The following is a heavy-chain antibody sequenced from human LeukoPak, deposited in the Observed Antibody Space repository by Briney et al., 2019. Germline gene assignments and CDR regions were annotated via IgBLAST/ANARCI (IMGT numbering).Heavy chain of an antibody. Sequence: SETLSLTCAVSGGSISSGAYYWGWIRQPPGKGLEWIGSIYFSGSFYYNPSLKSRVTISVDTSKNQFSLKLSSVTAADTAVYYCARGRSSMVRGYYYYYMDVWGKGTTVTVSS. D-gene: IGHD3-10*01. CDR2: IYFSGSF. J-gene: IGHJ6*03. CDR1: GGSISSGAYY. CDR3: ARGRSSMVRGYYYYYMDV. V-gene: IGHV4-39*07.